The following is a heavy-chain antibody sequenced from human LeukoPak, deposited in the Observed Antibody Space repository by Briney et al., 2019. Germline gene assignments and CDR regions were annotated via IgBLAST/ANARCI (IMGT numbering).Heavy chain of an antibody. CDR3: AIVDTTVGFDY. D-gene: IGHD5-18*01. CDR1: GYTSTTYG. Sequence: ASVKVSCKTSGYTSTTYGITWVRQAPGQGLEWMGWISAYNGNTAYAQKFQGRVTVTTDTSTRTASMDLRSLRSDDTAVYYCAIVDTTVGFDYWGQGTLVTVSS. CDR2: ISAYNGNT. V-gene: IGHV1-18*04. J-gene: IGHJ4*02.